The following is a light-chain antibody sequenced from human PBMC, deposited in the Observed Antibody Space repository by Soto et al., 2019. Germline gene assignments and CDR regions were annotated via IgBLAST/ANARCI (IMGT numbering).Light chain of an antibody. CDR3: QVWDSSSDHVV. Sequence: SYELTQPPSVSVAPGQTARITCGGNNIGSKSVHWYQQKPAQAPVLVVYEDSDRPSGIPERFSGSNSGNTATLTISRVEAGDEADYYCQVWDSSSDHVVFGGGTQLTVL. CDR1: NIGSKS. V-gene: IGLV3-21*02. J-gene: IGLJ2*01. CDR2: EDS.